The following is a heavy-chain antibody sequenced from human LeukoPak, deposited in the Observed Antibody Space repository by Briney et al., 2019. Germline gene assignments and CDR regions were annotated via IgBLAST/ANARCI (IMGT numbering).Heavy chain of an antibody. CDR1: GGSISGYY. CDR2: IHSNGYT. Sequence: PSETLSLTCTVSGGSISGYYWSWIRQPLGQGLEWIAYIHSNGYTNYNPSLKSRVTISVDTSKNQFSLKVTSVTAADTAMYYCTKREGPMSGSYDYFDPWGQGTLVTVS. J-gene: IGHJ5*02. V-gene: IGHV4-4*09. CDR3: TKREGPMSGSYDYFDP. D-gene: IGHD1-26*01.